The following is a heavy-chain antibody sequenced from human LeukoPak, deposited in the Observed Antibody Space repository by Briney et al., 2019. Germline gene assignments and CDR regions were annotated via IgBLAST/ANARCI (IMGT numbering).Heavy chain of an antibody. CDR3: ARDYDSSGWYAFFPVGGASPNHDAFDI. CDR1: GYTFTGYY. J-gene: IGHJ3*02. V-gene: IGHV1-2*02. CDR2: INPNSGGT. Sequence: ASVKVSCKASGYTFTGYYMHWVRQAPGQGLEWMGWINPNSGGTNYAQKFQGRVTMTRDTSISTAYMELSRLRSDDTAVYYCARDYDSSGWYAFFPVGGASPNHDAFDIWGQGTMVTVSS. D-gene: IGHD6-19*01.